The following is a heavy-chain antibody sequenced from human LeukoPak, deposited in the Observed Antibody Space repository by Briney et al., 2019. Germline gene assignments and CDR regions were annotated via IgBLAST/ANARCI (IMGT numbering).Heavy chain of an antibody. J-gene: IGHJ4*02. CDR1: GDSISSYY. D-gene: IGHD5/OR15-5a*01. Sequence: PSETLSLTCTVSGDSISSYYWSWIRQPPGKGLEWIGYIYYSGSTYYNASLKSRVTISVDTSKNQFSLKLSSVTAADTAVYYCARAGSTAIHYWGQGTLVTVSS. CDR3: ARAGSTAIHY. V-gene: IGHV4-59*01. CDR2: IYYSGST.